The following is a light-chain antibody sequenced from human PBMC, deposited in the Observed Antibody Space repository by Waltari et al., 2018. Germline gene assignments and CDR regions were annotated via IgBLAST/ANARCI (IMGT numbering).Light chain of an antibody. Sequence: EIVLTQSPGTLSLSPGERVTLSCRASQTVRTTYLAWYQQKPGQAPTLLICGASSRATGIPDRFSGSGSGTDFSLTISSLEPEDFAVYYCQQYDISPLTFGGGTKVEIK. CDR2: GAS. CDR3: QQYDISPLT. V-gene: IGKV3-20*01. J-gene: IGKJ4*01. CDR1: QTVRTTY.